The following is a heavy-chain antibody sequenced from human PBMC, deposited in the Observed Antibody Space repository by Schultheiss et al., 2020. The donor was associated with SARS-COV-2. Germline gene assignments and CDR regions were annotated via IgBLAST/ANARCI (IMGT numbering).Heavy chain of an antibody. CDR2: TSSKGGST. CDR1: GFTFSSYA. Sequence: GGSLRLSCAASGFTFSSYAMHWVRQAPGKGLEYVSTTSSKGGSTYYVNSMKGRFTISRDNSKNTLYLQMGSLRAEDMAVYYCARGRYSSSSGKGDAFDFWGQGTMVTVSS. D-gene: IGHD6-6*01. V-gene: IGHV3-64*01. J-gene: IGHJ3*01. CDR3: ARGRYSSSSGKGDAFDF.